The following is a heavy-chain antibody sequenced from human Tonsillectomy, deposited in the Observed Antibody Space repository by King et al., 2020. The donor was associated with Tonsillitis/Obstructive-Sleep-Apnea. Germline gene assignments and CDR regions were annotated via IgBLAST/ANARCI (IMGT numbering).Heavy chain of an antibody. J-gene: IGHJ3*02. D-gene: IGHD3-22*01. CDR1: GFTFSSYW. V-gene: IGHV3-7*03. CDR3: VRDPCVYESSAYGAFDI. CDR2: IKEDGSEK. Sequence: QLVQSGGGLVQPGGSLRLSCAASGFTFSSYWMTWVRQAPGKGLEWVANIKEDGSEKQYVDSVKGRFVIARDNAKNSLYLQINSLRAEDTAVYYCVRDPCVYESSAYGAFDIWGQGTLVTVSS.